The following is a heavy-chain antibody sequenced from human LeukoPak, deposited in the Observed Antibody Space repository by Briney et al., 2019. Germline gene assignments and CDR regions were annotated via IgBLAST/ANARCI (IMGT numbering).Heavy chain of an antibody. CDR3: AKAAYYYYYMDV. V-gene: IGHV3-30*02. Sequence: GGSLRLSCAASGFTFSSYGMHWVRQAPGKGLEWVAFIRYDGSNKYYADSVKGRFTISRDNSKNTLYLQMNSLRAEDTAVYYCAKAAYYYYYMDVWGKGTTVTVSS. CDR1: GFTFSSYG. CDR2: IRYDGSNK. J-gene: IGHJ6*03. D-gene: IGHD6-25*01.